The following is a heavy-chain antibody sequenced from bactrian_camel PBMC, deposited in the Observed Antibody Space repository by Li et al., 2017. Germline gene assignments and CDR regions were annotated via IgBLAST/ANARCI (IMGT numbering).Heavy chain of an antibody. CDR2: IHSRGGST. Sequence: VQLVESGGGLVQPGGSLRLSCAASGFTFSTAGMTWVRQAPGKGLEWVSAIHSRGGSTLYADSVKDRFTISRDNTKNTLYLQMNGLKPEDTGMYYCATDTCPDTWYQGPHDKKQYHYWGQGTQVTVS. D-gene: IGHD6*01. CDR3: ATDTCPDTWYQGPHDKKQYHY. CDR1: GFTFSTAG. J-gene: IGHJ4*01. V-gene: IGHV3S40*01.